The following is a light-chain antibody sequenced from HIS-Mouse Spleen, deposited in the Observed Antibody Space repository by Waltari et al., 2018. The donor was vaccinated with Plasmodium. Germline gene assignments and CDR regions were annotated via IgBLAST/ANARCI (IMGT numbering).Light chain of an antibody. CDR3: QQYNNWPPWT. V-gene: IGKV3-15*01. CDR1: QSVSSN. J-gene: IGKJ1*01. CDR2: GAS. Sequence: EIVITQSPPTLSVSPGERATLSCRASQSVSSNLAWYQQKPGQAPRLLIYGASTRATGIPARFSGSGSGTEFTLTISSMQSEDFAVYYCQQYNNWPPWTFGQGTKVEIK.